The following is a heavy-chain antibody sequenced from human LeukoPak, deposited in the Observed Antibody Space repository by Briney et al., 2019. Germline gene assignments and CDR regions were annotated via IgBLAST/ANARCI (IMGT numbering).Heavy chain of an antibody. CDR1: GYTFTSYY. J-gene: IGHJ6*02. CDR3: ARADSGSYGPYYYYYGMDV. V-gene: IGHV1-46*01. CDR2: INPSGGST. D-gene: IGHD1-26*01. Sequence: ASVKVSCKASGYTFTSYYMHWVRQAPGQGLEWIGIINPSGGSTSYAQKFQGRVTMTRDTSTSTVYMELSSLRSEDTAVYYCARADSGSYGPYYYYYGMDVWGQGTTVTVSS.